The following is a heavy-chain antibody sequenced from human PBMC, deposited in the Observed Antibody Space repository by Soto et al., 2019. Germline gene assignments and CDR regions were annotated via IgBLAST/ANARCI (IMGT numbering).Heavy chain of an antibody. D-gene: IGHD2-2*01. V-gene: IGHV4-39*01. CDR2: IYYSGST. J-gene: IGHJ4*02. CDR1: GGSISSSSYY. CDR3: ARSNPRYCSSTSCRIQPFDY. Sequence: QLQLQESGPGLVKPSETLSLTCTVSGGSISSSSYYWGWIRQPPGKGLEWIGSIYYSGSTYYNPSLKSRVTISVDTSKNQFSLKLSSVTAADTAVYYCARSNPRYCSSTSCRIQPFDYWGQGTLVTVSS.